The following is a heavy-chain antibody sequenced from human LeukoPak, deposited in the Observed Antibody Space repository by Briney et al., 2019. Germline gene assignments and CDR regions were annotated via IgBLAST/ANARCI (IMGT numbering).Heavy chain of an antibody. CDR3: AREDTDYDSSGRFDY. CDR1: GGSVSRGSFY. V-gene: IGHV4-61*01. J-gene: IGHJ4*02. D-gene: IGHD3-22*01. CDR2: IFYSGST. Sequence: PSETLSLTCTVSGGSVSRGSFYWSWIRQPPGKGLEWIGYIFYSGSTNYNPSLKSRVTISVDTSKNQFSLKLSSVTAADTAVYYCAREDTDYDSSGRFDYWGQGTLVTVSS.